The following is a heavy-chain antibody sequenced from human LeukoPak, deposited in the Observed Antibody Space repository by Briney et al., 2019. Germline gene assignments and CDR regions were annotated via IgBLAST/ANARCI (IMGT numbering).Heavy chain of an antibody. Sequence: SVKVSCKASGGTFSSYAISWVRQAPGQGLEWMGGIIPIFGTANYAQKFQCRVTITADESTSTAYMELSSLRSEDTAVYYCARNKYYYDSSGYYSDYWGQGTLVTVSS. CDR3: ARNKYYYDSSGYYSDY. CDR1: GGTFSSYA. J-gene: IGHJ4*02. D-gene: IGHD3-22*01. V-gene: IGHV1-69*13. CDR2: IIPIFGTA.